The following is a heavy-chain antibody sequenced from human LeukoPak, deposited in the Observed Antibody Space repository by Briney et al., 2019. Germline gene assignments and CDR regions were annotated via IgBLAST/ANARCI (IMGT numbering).Heavy chain of an antibody. Sequence: SVKVSCKASGYSFVGYGITWVRQAPGQGLEWMGRIIPILGIANYAQKFQGRVTITADKSTSTAYMELSSLRSEDTAVYYCARERSSTYYYDSSGYFGPSTYWGQGTLVTVSS. V-gene: IGHV1-69*04. CDR2: IIPILGIA. CDR3: ARERSSTYYYDSSGYFGPSTY. J-gene: IGHJ4*02. CDR1: GYSFVGYG. D-gene: IGHD3-22*01.